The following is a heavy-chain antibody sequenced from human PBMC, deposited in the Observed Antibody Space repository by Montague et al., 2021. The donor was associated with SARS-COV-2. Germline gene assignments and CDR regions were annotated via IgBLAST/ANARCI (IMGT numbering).Heavy chain of an antibody. CDR3: ARVRAVAAAMGIFILCRDDYGMDV. V-gene: IGHV4-34*01. CDR1: GGSFSAYY. J-gene: IGHJ6*02. D-gene: IGHD2-2*01. CDR2: ITHSGST. Sequence: SETLSLTCAVYGGSFSAYYWSWIRQPPGKGLEWIGEITHSGSTNYNPSLKSRVTISVDTSKNQFSLKLSSVTAADTAVYYCARVRAVAAAMGIFILCRDDYGMDVWGQGTTVTVSS.